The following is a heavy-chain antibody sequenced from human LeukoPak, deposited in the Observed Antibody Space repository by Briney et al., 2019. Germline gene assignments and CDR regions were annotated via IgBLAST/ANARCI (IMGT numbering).Heavy chain of an antibody. CDR1: GGTFSSYA. CDR2: IIPIFGTA. CDR3: ARVTRLTPLPYDAFDI. D-gene: IGHD3-9*01. J-gene: IGHJ3*02. V-gene: IGHV1-69*13. Sequence: GASVKVSCKASGGTFSSYAISWVRQAPGQGLEWMGGIIPIFGTANYAQKFQGRVTITADESTSTAYMELSSLRSEDTAVYYCARVTRLTPLPYDAFDIWGQGTMVTVSS.